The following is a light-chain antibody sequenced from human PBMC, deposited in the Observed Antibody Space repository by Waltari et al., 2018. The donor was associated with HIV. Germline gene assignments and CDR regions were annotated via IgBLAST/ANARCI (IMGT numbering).Light chain of an antibody. CDR3: MQATSWPHT. CDR1: QSLAFRDGTSY. Sequence: TQSPLSLSVTLGQPAAISCRSNQSLAFRDGTSYLFWYHQRPGHPPRRLLYQVSSRDAGVPGRITGSWSDTDFTLRIIRVEADDAGLYFCMQATSWPHTFGQRTELQI. CDR2: QVS. V-gene: IGKV2-30*01. J-gene: IGKJ2*01.